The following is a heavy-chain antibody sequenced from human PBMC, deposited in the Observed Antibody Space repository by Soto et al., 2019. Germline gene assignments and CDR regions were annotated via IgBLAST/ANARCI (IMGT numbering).Heavy chain of an antibody. Sequence: SETLSLTCTVSGGSVSSGVYYWSWIRQPPGKGLEWIGYIYHSGSPNYNPSLKSRVTISVDTSKNQFSLKLSSVTAADTAVYYCAREFGSYPYYFDYWGQGTLVTVSS. D-gene: IGHD1-26*01. CDR2: IYHSGSP. V-gene: IGHV4-61*08. J-gene: IGHJ4*02. CDR3: AREFGSYPYYFDY. CDR1: GGSVSSGVYY.